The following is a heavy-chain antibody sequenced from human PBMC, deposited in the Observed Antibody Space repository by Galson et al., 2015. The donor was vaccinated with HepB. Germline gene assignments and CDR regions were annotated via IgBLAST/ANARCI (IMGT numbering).Heavy chain of an antibody. Sequence: PALVTPSQTLTLTCTFSGFSLDTAGEGVGWVRQPPGKALEWLALIYWDDDKRYIPSVMNRLTITKAASKNQVVLTLADMDPIDTGTYYCAHGYGPLDYLGQGILVTVSS. V-gene: IGHV2-5*02. CDR3: AHGYGPLDY. J-gene: IGHJ4*02. D-gene: IGHD5-12*01. CDR2: IYWDDDK. CDR1: GFSLDTAGEG.